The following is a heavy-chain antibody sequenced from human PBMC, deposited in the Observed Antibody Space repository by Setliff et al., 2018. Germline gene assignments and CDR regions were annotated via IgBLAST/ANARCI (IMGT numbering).Heavy chain of an antibody. CDR2: ISPYYGST. CDR3: TTSRAPRVVLAADFDL. CDR1: GYSFTVFG. V-gene: IGHV1-18*01. Sequence: SVKVSCKTSGYSFTVFGISWVRQAPGQGLEWMGWISPYYGSTDYAQKFQGRVTMTTDTSTSTAFMELTSLTSDDTAVYFCTTSRAPRVVLAADFDLWGQGTLVTVSS. D-gene: IGHD2-21*01. J-gene: IGHJ4*02.